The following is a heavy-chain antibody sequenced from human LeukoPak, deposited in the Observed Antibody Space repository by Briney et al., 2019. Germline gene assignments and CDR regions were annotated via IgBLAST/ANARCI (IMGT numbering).Heavy chain of an antibody. Sequence: GRSLRLSCAPSGFTFVTYEMSWVRQAPGKGREWVSYISSSSSTIYYADSVNGRFTISRDNAKNSLYLQMHSLRAEDTAVYYCARGSRLFDYWGEGTLVTVSS. CDR3: ARGSRLFDY. J-gene: IGHJ4*02. CDR1: GFTFVTYE. V-gene: IGHV3-48*03. CDR2: ISSSSSTI. D-gene: IGHD3-10*01.